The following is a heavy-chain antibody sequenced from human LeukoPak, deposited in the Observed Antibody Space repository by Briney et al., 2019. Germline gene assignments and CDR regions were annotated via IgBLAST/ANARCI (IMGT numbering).Heavy chain of an antibody. J-gene: IGHJ4*02. V-gene: IGHV3-21*01. CDR3: ARVDYSNAVDY. CDR2: ISSSSSYI. Sequence: GGSLRLSCAASGFTFNSYSMNWVRQAPGKGLEWVSSISSSSSYIYYADSAKGRFTISRDNAKNSLYLQMNSLRAEDTAVYYCARVDYSNAVDYWGQGTLVTVSS. D-gene: IGHD4-11*01. CDR1: GFTFNSYS.